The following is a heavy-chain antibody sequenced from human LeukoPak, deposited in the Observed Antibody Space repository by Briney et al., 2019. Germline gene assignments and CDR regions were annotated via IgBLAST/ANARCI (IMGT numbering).Heavy chain of an antibody. Sequence: ASVKVSCKASGYTFTSYYMHWVRQAPGQGLEWMGIINPSGGSTSYAQKFQGRVTMTRDTSISTAYMELSRLRSDDTAVYYCAREKPTAMAFDYWGQGTLVTVSS. V-gene: IGHV1-46*01. J-gene: IGHJ4*02. D-gene: IGHD5-18*01. CDR1: GYTFTSYY. CDR2: INPSGGST. CDR3: AREKPTAMAFDY.